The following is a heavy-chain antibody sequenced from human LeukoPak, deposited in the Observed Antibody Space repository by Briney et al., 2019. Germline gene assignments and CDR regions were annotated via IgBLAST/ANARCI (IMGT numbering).Heavy chain of an antibody. V-gene: IGHV3-74*01. Sequence: GGSLRLSCAASGFTFSSYWMHWVRQAPGKGLVWVSRINSDGSSTSYADSVKGRFTISRDNAKNTLYLQMNSLRAEDTAVYYCARVGDYGDYFDYWAREPWSPSPQ. J-gene: IGHJ4*02. CDR2: INSDGSST. CDR3: ARVGDYGDYFDY. CDR1: GFTFSSYW. D-gene: IGHD4-17*01.